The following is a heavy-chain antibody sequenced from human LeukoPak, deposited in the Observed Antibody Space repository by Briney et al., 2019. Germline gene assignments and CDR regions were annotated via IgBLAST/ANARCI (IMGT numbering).Heavy chain of an antibody. J-gene: IGHJ4*02. D-gene: IGHD3-3*01. CDR2: INHSGST. CDR3: ARVDYDFWSGPGYFDY. V-gene: IGHV4-34*01. CDR1: GGSFSGYY. Sequence: PSETLSLTCAVYGGSFSGYYCSWIRQPPGKGLEWIGEINHSGSTNYNPSLKSRVTISVDTSKNQFSLKLSSMTAADTAVYYCARVDYDFWSGPGYFDYWGQGTLVTVSS.